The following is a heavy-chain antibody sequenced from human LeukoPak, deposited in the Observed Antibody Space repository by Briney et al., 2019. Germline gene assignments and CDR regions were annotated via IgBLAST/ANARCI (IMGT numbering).Heavy chain of an antibody. V-gene: IGHV3-74*01. Sequence: GGSLRLSCAASGFTFSNYWMHWVRQAPGKGLVWVSRIKNDGSITNYADSVKGRFTISRDNDKNTLQLQMNSLLAEDTAVYYCARTDYLTNWGQGTLVTVSS. CDR1: GFTFSNYW. J-gene: IGHJ4*02. CDR3: ARTDYLTN. D-gene: IGHD2/OR15-2a*01. CDR2: IKNDGSIT.